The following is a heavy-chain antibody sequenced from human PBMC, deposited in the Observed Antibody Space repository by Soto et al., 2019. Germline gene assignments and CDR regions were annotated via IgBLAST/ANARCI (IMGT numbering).Heavy chain of an antibody. CDR2: ISGSGGCT. J-gene: IGHJ4*02. CDR1: GFTFSSYA. V-gene: IGHV3-23*01. CDR3: AKDSYYSSSSGYYFDY. D-gene: IGHD6-6*01. Sequence: GGSLRLSCAASGFTFSSYAMSWVRQAPGKGLEWVSAISGSGGCTYYVDSVKGRFTISRDNSKNTLSLQMSSLRAEDTAVYYCAKDSYYSSSSGYYFDYWGQGTLVTVSS.